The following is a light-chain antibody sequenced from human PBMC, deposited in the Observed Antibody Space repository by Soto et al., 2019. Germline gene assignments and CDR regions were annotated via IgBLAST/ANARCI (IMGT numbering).Light chain of an antibody. Sequence: EIVLTQSPGTLYLAPGERATLSCRASQSVPYNYLAWYQQRPGQAPRLLIYGTSNRATGIPDRFSGSGSGTDFSLTISSLEPGDLAVYYCQQYGSSPRTFGQGTKVDNK. V-gene: IGKV3-20*01. J-gene: IGKJ1*01. CDR2: GTS. CDR1: QSVPYNY. CDR3: QQYGSSPRT.